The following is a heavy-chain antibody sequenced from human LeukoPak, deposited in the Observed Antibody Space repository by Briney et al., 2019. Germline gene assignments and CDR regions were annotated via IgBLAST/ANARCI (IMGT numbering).Heavy chain of an antibody. J-gene: IGHJ4*02. Sequence: GASVKVSCKASGYTFTSYGISWVRQAPGQGLECMGWISAYKGNTNYAQKLQGRVTMTTDTSTSTAYMELRSLRSDDTAVYYCARDPQQLVGATGGGFNFWGQGTLVTVSS. D-gene: IGHD1-26*01. CDR1: GYTFTSYG. CDR3: ARDPQQLVGATGGGFNF. V-gene: IGHV1-18*01. CDR2: ISAYKGNT.